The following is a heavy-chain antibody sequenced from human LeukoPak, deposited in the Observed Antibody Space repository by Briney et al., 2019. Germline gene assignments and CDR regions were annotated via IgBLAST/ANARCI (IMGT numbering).Heavy chain of an antibody. CDR2: IYYSGST. CDR1: GGSISSYY. D-gene: IGHD4-17*01. V-gene: IGHV4-59*01. CDR3: ARDRDLRSGYDY. Sequence: SDTLSLTCTVSGGSISSYYWSWIRQPPGKGLEWIGYIYYSGSTNYNPSLKSRVTISVDTSKNQFSLKLSSVTAADTAVYYCARDRDLRSGYDYWGQGTLVTVSS. J-gene: IGHJ4*02.